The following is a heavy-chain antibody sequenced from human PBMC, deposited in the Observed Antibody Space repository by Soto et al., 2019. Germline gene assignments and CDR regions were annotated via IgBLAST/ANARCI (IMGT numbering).Heavy chain of an antibody. CDR3: AGDVIFGVVIVPEQV. Sequence: PSETLSLTCTVSGGSTSSGGYYWSWILQHPGKGLEWIGYIYYSGSTYYNPSLKSRVTISVDTSKNQFSLKLSSVPAADTAVYYCAGDVIFGVVIVPEQVWGQGATVTVAS. CDR1: GGSTSSGGYY. D-gene: IGHD3-3*01. CDR2: IYYSGST. J-gene: IGHJ6*02. V-gene: IGHV4-31*02.